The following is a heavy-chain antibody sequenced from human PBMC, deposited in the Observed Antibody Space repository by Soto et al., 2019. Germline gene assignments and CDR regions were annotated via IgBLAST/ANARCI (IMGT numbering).Heavy chain of an antibody. CDR2: FHFSGSA. Sequence: WETLSLTCTVSGGSINGYYWTWLRQSPTNGLEWIGYFHFSGSAKYNPSLESRLTISADTSKNQISLTLSSVTAADTAVYYCARASGYSYGYDDFFDNWGQGTLVTVSS. J-gene: IGHJ4*01. V-gene: IGHV4-59*01. D-gene: IGHD5-18*01. CDR3: ARASGYSYGYDDFFDN. CDR1: GGSINGYY.